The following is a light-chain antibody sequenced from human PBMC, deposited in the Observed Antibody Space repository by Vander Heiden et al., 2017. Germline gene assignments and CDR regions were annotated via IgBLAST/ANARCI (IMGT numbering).Light chain of an antibody. J-gene: IGLJ2*01. CDR1: SSDVGGYNY. V-gene: IGLV2-14*01. CDR2: DVS. CDR3: SSYTSSSSVV. Sequence: QSALTQPASVSRSPGQSITISSTGTSSDVGGYNYVSWYQQHPGKAPKLMIYDVSNRPSGVSNRFSGSKSGNTASLTISGLQAEDEADDYCSSYTSSSSVVFGGGTKLTVL.